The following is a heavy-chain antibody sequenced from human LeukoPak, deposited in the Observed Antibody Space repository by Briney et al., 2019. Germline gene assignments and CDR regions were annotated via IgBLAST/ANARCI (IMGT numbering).Heavy chain of an antibody. J-gene: IGHJ4*02. CDR2: ISGSGGSI. V-gene: IGHV3-23*01. Sequence: GGSLRLSCAAPGFTFSSYAMSWVRQAPGKGLEWVSAISGSGGSIYYADSVKGRFTISRDNSKNTLYLQMNSLRAEDTAVYYCARDYGGNPTLLGYWGQGTLVTVSS. CDR3: ARDYGGNPTLLGY. CDR1: GFTFSSYA. D-gene: IGHD4-23*01.